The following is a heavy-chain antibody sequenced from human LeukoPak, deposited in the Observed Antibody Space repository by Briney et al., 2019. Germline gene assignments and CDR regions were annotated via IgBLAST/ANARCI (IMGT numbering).Heavy chain of an antibody. D-gene: IGHD3-16*02. CDR2: IYYSGST. J-gene: IGHJ4*02. Sequence: SETLSLTCTVSGGSISSSSYYWGWIRQPPGKGLEWIGSIYYSGSTYYNPSLKSRVTMSVDTSKNQFSLKLSSVTAADTAVYYCASIMITFGGVIVRRYFDYWGQGTLVTVSS. V-gene: IGHV4-39*01. CDR3: ASIMITFGGVIVRRYFDY. CDR1: GGSISSSSYY.